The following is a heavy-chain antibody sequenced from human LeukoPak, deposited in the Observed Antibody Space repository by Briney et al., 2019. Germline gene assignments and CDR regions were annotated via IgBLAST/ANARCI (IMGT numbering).Heavy chain of an antibody. D-gene: IGHD1-26*01. V-gene: IGHV4-39*01. CDR2: IYSSWST. CDR1: GGSISSSSYY. CDR3: ARRLVGATAPFDY. Sequence: KTSETLSLTCTVSGGSISSSSYYWGWIRQPPGKGLEWIGSIYSSWSTYYNPSLKSRVTISVDTSYNQISLKLSSVTAADTAVYYCARRLVGATAPFDYWGQGTLVTVSS. J-gene: IGHJ4*02.